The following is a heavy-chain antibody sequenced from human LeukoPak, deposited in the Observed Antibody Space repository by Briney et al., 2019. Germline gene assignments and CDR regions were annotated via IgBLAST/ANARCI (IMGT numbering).Heavy chain of an antibody. CDR2: IRYDGSHK. CDR3: ARDWSIVGATAEYFQH. CDR1: GFTFSSYG. D-gene: IGHD1-26*01. Sequence: GGSLRLSCAAFGFTFSSYGMHWVRQAPGKGLEWVAFIRYDGSHKYYADSVKGRFTISRDNSRNTLYLQMNSLRAEDTAVYYCARDWSIVGATAEYFQHWGQGTLVTVSS. J-gene: IGHJ1*01. V-gene: IGHV3-30*02.